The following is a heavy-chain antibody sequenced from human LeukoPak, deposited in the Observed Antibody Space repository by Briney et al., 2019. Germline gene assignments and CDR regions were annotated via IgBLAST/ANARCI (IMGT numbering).Heavy chain of an antibody. J-gene: IGHJ4*03. D-gene: IGHD2-8*01. Sequence: GGSLRLSCAASGFTFSSFGMHWVRQAPGKGPEGVAVIAYDKSRKFYGDCVESCFTNPRDNSRSTLFLQINNQKVDDNSVYYCAKNLPPPSYDGRFDNSGHGTAVTASP. CDR2: IAYDKSRK. CDR1: GFTFSSFG. CDR3: AKNLPPPSYDGRFDN. V-gene: IGHV3-30*18.